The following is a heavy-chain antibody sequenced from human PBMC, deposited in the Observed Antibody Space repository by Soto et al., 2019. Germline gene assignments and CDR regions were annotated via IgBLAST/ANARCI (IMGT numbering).Heavy chain of an antibody. CDR2: IYWDDDK. D-gene: IGHD5-12*01. CDR1: GFSLSTKGVG. CDR3: AHLYAESGYDWRYDP. Sequence: SGPTVVNPTQTLTLTCNFSGFSLSTKGVGVGWIRQPPGKALEWLGIIYWDDDKRYRPSLNNRLTITKDTSKNQVVLTMTNVDTVDTGTYFCAHLYAESGYDWRYDPWGQGTRVTVSS. J-gene: IGHJ5*02. V-gene: IGHV2-5*02.